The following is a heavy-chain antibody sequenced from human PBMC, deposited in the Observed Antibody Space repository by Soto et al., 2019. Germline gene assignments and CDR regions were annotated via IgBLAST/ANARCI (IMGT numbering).Heavy chain of an antibody. CDR1: GGSISSSSYY. V-gene: IGHV4-39*01. D-gene: IGHD4-4*01. Sequence: QLQLQESGPGLVKPSETLSLTCTVSGGSISSSSYYWGWIRQPPGKGLEWIGSIYYSGSTYYNPSLKSRVTISVDTSKNQFSLKLSCVTAADTAVYYCARRYSNYAGGFDYWGQGTLVTVSS. CDR3: ARRYSNYAGGFDY. J-gene: IGHJ4*02. CDR2: IYYSGST.